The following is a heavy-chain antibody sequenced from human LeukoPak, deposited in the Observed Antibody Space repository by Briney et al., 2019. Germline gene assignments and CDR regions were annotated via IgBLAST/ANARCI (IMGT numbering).Heavy chain of an antibody. CDR1: GGSISSYY. CDR2: IYTSGST. D-gene: IGHD3-10*01. V-gene: IGHV4-4*07. CDR3: ARVPLTYYYGSGSYFSGFNAFDI. Sequence: SETLSLTCTVSGGSISSYYWSWIRQPAGKGLEWIGRIYTSGSTNYNPSLKSRVTMSVDTSKNQFSLKLSSVTAADTAVYYCARVPLTYYYGSGSYFSGFNAFDIWGQGTMVTVSS. J-gene: IGHJ3*02.